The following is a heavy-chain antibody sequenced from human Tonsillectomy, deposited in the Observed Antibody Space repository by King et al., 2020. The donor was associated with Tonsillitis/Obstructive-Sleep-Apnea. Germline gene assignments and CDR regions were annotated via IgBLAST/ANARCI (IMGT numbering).Heavy chain of an antibody. CDR3: ARLGYCNSASCLNWFDP. V-gene: IGHV5-51*01. J-gene: IGHJ5*02. CDR1: GFRFTNYW. Sequence: QLVQSGAEVKKAGDSLKISCKTSGFRFTNYWIAWVRQVPGKVLEWMGVIYPGDSDTKYSPSFQGQVTISVDKSVNTAYLHWSRLKPSDTAIYYCARLGYCNSASCLNWFDPWGQGTHVTVSS. D-gene: IGHD2-2*01. CDR2: IYPGDSDT.